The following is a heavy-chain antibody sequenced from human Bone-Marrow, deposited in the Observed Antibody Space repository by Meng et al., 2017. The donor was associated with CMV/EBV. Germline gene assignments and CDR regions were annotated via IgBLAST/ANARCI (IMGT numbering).Heavy chain of an antibody. D-gene: IGHD3-10*01. CDR1: GGTFSSDS. Sequence: SVKVSCKASGGTFSSDSITWVRQAPGQGLEWMGGIIPMFGAATYADNFQGRVTITTDKSTSVVYMELSSLRSGDTAIYYGAREVATMATGRLTDVGQLDCWGQGNLVNVSS. J-gene: IGHJ4*02. CDR3: AREVATMATGRLTDVGQLDC. CDR2: IIPMFGAA. V-gene: IGHV1-69*05.